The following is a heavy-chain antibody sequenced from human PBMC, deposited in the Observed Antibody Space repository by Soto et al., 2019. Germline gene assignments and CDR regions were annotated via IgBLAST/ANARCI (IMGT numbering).Heavy chain of an antibody. CDR2: IIPIFGTA. CDR3: ARTSYSSSSHYYYYDGMDV. V-gene: IGHV1-69*06. Sequence: QVQLVQSGAEVKKPGSSVKVSCKASGGTFSSYAISWVRQAPGQGLEWMGGIIPIFGTANYAQKFQGRVTITADKSTSTADMELSSLRAEDTAVYYCARTSYSSSSHYYYYDGMDVWGQGTTVTVSS. J-gene: IGHJ6*02. CDR1: GGTFSSYA. D-gene: IGHD6-6*01.